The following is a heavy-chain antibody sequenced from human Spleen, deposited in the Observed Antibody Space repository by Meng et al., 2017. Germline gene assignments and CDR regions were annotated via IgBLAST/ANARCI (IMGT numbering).Heavy chain of an antibody. D-gene: IGHD3-10*01. V-gene: IGHV4-4*02. CDR2: IPHRGSA. J-gene: IGHJ4*02. CDR3: LRGSGGSV. CDR1: VDSITSNNW. Sequence: QVQLRESGPGLVKPSETLSLICAVTVDSITSNNWWSWVRQPPGKGLEWVGEIPHRGSAAYNPSLKSRVSMSIDISKNQFSLRLTSVTAADTAVYYCLRGSGGSVWGQGTLVTVSS.